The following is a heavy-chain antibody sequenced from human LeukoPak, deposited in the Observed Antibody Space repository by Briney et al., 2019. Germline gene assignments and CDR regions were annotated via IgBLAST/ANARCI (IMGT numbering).Heavy chain of an antibody. CDR2: ISFDGDNQ. Sequence: GGSLRLSCGGSGLTFRGYAIHWVRQAPGKGLEWVAVISFDGDNQYYADSVKGRFTISRDNSKNTVFLQMNSLRVEDTAFYYCAGEAAGISPWGQGTLVTVSS. CDR3: AGEAAGISP. D-gene: IGHD6-13*01. CDR1: GLTFRGYA. J-gene: IGHJ4*02. V-gene: IGHV3-30*04.